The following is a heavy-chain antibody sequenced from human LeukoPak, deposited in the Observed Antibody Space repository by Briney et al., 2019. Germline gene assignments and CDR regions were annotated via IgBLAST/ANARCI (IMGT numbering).Heavy chain of an antibody. D-gene: IGHD3-22*01. CDR3: ARDPTPPYDSSGYFDY. V-gene: IGHV3-21*01. J-gene: IGHJ4*02. CDR2: ISSSSSYI. Sequence: GGSLRLSCAASGFTFSSYSMNWVRQAPGKGLEWVSSISSSSSYIYYADSVKGRFTISRDNAKNSLYLQMNSLRAKDTAVYYCARDPTPPYDSSGYFDYWGQGTLVTVSS. CDR1: GFTFSSYS.